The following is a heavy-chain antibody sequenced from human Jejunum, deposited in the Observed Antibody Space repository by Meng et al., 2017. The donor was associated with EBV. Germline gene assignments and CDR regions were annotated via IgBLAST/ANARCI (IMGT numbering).Heavy chain of an antibody. J-gene: IGHJ4*02. CDR1: GFTFVNAW. D-gene: IGHD1-26*01. CDR3: SGDIRSEWGFNY. CDR2: IKSKTDGETS. V-gene: IGHV3-15*01. Sequence: HLGGCGVGLVEPGGSLRLSCAASGFTFVNAWMSWVRQAPGKGLEWVGRIKSKTDGETSDYAAPVKGRFTISRDDSKNTLYLQMNSLQKEDTAMYYCSGDIRSEWGFNYWGQGNLVTVSS.